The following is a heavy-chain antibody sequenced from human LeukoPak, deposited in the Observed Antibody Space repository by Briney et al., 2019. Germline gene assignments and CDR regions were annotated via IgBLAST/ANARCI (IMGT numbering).Heavy chain of an antibody. V-gene: IGHV1-18*01. Sequence: ASVKVSCKASGYTFTSYGISWVRQAPGQGLEWMGWISAYNGNTNYAQKLQGRVTMTTDTSTSTAYMELRSLRSDDTAVYYCARVGGRIVVVPAAYADYYGMDVWGQGTTVTVSS. D-gene: IGHD2-2*01. CDR3: ARVGGRIVVVPAAYADYYGMDV. CDR1: GYTFTSYG. CDR2: ISAYNGNT. J-gene: IGHJ6*02.